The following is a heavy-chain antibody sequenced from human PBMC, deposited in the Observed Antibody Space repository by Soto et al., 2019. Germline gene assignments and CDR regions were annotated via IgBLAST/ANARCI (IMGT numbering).Heavy chain of an antibody. CDR2: IIPILGTA. CDR3: ARGRFDRYPGPYYFDY. D-gene: IGHD3-22*01. V-gene: IGHV1-69*11. J-gene: IGHJ4*02. CDR1: GGTFSSYA. Sequence: QVQLVQSGAEVKKPGSSVKVSCKASGGTFSSYAISWVRQAPGQGLEWMGGIIPILGTANYAQKFQGRVTIAADDCTSTAYMELGSLRSEDTAVYYCARGRFDRYPGPYYFDYWGQGTLVTVFS.